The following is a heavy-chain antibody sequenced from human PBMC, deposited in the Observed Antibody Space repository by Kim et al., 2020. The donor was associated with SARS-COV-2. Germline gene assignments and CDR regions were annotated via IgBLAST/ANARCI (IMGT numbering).Heavy chain of an antibody. D-gene: IGHD3-9*01. CDR3: ARGRHYDILTGYGRGGSKFDP. Sequence: SETLSLTCTVSGGSISSGGYYWSWIRQHPGKGLEWIGYIYYSGSTYYNPSLKSRVTISVDTSKNQFSLKLSSVTAADTAVYYCARGRHYDILTGYGRGGSKFDPWGQGTLVTVSS. V-gene: IGHV4-31*03. J-gene: IGHJ5*02. CDR2: IYYSGST. CDR1: GGSISSGGYY.